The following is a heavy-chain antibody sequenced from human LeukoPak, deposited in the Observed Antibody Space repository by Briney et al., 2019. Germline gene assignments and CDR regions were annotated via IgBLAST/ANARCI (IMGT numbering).Heavy chain of an antibody. V-gene: IGHV1-18*01. J-gene: IGHJ6*03. CDR2: XXAYNAKT. Sequence: TXTXYXXXXVRQAXXXGRXXXGXXXAYNAKTNYAQKLQGRVTITTDKYKSTAYMEVRGLRSDDTAVYYCAREGTVTNYYYYYMDVWGKGTTVTVSS. D-gene: IGHD4-17*01. CDR1: TXTXYX. CDR3: AREGTVTNYYYYYMDV.